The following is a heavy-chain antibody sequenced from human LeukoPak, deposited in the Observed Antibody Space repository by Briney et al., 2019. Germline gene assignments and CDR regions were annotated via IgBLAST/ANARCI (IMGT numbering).Heavy chain of an antibody. J-gene: IGHJ4*02. CDR2: ISGSGGNR. V-gene: IGHV3-23*01. D-gene: IGHD3-22*01. CDR3: ANRRYDSSGFDY. CDR1: GFIFNNFG. Sequence: GGSLRLSCAASGFIFNNFGMSWVRQTPGKRLEWVSAISGSGGNRYYADSVKGRFTISRDNSKNTLYLQMNSLRAEDTAVYYCANRRYDSSGFDYWGQGTLVTVSS.